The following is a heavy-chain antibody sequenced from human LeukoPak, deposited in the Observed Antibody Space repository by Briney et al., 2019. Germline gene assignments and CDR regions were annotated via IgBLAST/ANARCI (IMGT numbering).Heavy chain of an antibody. Sequence: PGRSLRLSCAASGFTFSDYYMSWIRQAPGKGLEWVSYISSSGSTIYYADSVKGRFTISRDNAKNSLYLQMNSLRAEDTAVYYCARDERSSSWPQPLYYYYYYMDVWGKGTTVTVSS. CDR3: ARDERSSSWPQPLYYYYYYMDV. J-gene: IGHJ6*03. CDR1: GFTFSDYY. D-gene: IGHD6-13*01. CDR2: ISSSGSTI. V-gene: IGHV3-11*04.